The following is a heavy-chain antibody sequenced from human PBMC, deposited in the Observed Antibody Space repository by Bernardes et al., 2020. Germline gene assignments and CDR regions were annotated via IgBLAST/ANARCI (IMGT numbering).Heavy chain of an antibody. J-gene: IGHJ4*02. CDR2: IIPIFGTA. CDR3: ARIWSRQPLLPYYFDY. CDR1: GGTFSSYA. V-gene: IGHV1-69*06. D-gene: IGHD2-21*02. Sequence: SVKVSCKASGGTFSSYAISWVRQAPGQGLEWMGGIIPIFGTANYAQKFQGRVTITADKSTSTAYMELSSLRSEDTAVYYCARIWSRQPLLPYYFDYWGQGTLVTVSS.